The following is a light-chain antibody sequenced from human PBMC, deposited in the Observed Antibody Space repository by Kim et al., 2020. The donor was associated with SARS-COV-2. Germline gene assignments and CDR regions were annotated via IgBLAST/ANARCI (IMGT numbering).Light chain of an antibody. Sequence: GQKVSISCSGSTAIIGDNSISWFQQFPGTAPRLLIYDTNKRPSGIPDRFSGSKSVTSATLDITGLQTGDEADYYCGTWDDGLSAGVFGGGTQLTVL. V-gene: IGLV1-51*01. J-gene: IGLJ2*01. CDR1: TAIIGDNS. CDR2: DTN. CDR3: GTWDDGLSAGV.